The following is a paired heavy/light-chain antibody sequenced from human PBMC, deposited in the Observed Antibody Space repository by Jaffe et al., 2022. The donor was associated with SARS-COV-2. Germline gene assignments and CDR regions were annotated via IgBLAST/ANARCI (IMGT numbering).Heavy chain of an antibody. V-gene: IGHV1-24*01. CDR1: GYTLTELS. CDR2: FDPEDGVR. J-gene: IGHJ3*02. CDR3: AIGEGYYYERSGYYPEFGI. Sequence: QVQLVQSGAEVKKPGASVKVSCGVSGYTLTELSMHWVRQTPGKGLEWMGNFDPEDGVRFYAQKFVGRVTMTEDISTDTAYMELTSLTSEDTAVYYCAIGEGYYYERSGYYPEFGIWGPGTLVTVSS. D-gene: IGHD3-22*01.
Light chain of an antibody. J-gene: IGKJ5*01. Sequence: EIVLTQSPATLSSSPGERVTLSCRASQNLTKSLAWFQQKPGQSPRLLIYDTFNRATDIPARFTGSGSGPDFTLTITSLEPEDFAVYYCQQRSVRPPVTFGQGTRLDIK. CDR3: QQRSVRPPVT. V-gene: IGKV3-11*01. CDR1: QNLTKS. CDR2: DTF.